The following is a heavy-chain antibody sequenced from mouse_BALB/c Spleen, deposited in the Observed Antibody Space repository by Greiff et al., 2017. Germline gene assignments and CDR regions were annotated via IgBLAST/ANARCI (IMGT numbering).Heavy chain of an antibody. V-gene: IGHV1-82*01. CDR3: TRSHYYGYYVVY. D-gene: IGHD1-2*01. J-gene: IGHJ4*01. CDR1: GYAFSSSW. CDR2: IYPGDGDT. Sequence: QVQLQQSGPELVKPGASVKISCKASGYAFSSSWMNWVKQRPGQGLEWIGRIYPGDGDTNYNGKFKGKATLTADKSSSTAYMQLSSLTSVDSAVYFCTRSHYYGYYVVYWGQGTSDTVSA.